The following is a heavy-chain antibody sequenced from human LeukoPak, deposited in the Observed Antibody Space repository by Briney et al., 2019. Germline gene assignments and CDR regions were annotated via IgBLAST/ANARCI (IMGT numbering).Heavy chain of an antibody. CDR1: GFTFSGYW. J-gene: IGHJ3*02. Sequence: PGGSLRLSCAASGFTFSGYWMHWVRQGPEKGLELVSRIDNDGHGIIYADSVKGRFTTSRDNAKNTLYLQMKSLRVEDTAVYYCAIVDALDMGIAAAGNDAFDIWGQGTMVTVSS. D-gene: IGHD6-13*01. V-gene: IGHV3-74*01. CDR2: IDNDGHGI. CDR3: AIVDALDMGIAAAGNDAFDI.